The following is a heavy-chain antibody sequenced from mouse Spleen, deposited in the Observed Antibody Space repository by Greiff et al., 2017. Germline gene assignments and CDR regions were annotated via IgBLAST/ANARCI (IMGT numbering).Heavy chain of an antibody. CDR3: ARRGYYGSRDYAMDY. J-gene: IGHJ4*01. Sequence: VQLQQPGAELVRPGSSVKLSCKASGYTFTSYWMHWVKQRPIQGLEWIGNIDPSDSETHYNQKFKDKATLTVDKSSSTAYMQLSSLTSEDSAVYYCARRGYYGSRDYAMDYWGQGTSVTVSS. D-gene: IGHD1-1*01. CDR1: GYTFTSYW. V-gene: IGHV1-52*01. CDR2: IDPSDSET.